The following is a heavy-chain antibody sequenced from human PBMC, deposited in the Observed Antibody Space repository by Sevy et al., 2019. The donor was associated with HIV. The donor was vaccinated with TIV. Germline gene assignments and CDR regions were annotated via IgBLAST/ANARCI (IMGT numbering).Heavy chain of an antibody. V-gene: IGHV3-11*01. CDR1: GLTFSDYY. CDR3: ARVISSSWSRSKDAFDI. CDR2: IGSSGSTI. J-gene: IGHJ3*02. D-gene: IGHD6-13*01. Sequence: GGSLRLSCAASGLTFSDYYMSWIRQAPGKGLEWVSHIGSSGSTIYYADSVKGRFTISRDNAKNSLYLQMNSLRAEDTAVYYCARVISSSWSRSKDAFDIWGQGTMVTVSS.